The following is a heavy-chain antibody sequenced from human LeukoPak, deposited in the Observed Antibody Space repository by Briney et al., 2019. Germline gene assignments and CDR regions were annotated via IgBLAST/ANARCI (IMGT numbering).Heavy chain of an antibody. J-gene: IGHJ4*02. CDR1: GFTFGTYA. Sequence: GGSLRLSCAASGFTFGTYAMSWVRQAPGKGLEWVSTISGSGGNTFYADSVKGRFTISRDNSKNTLYLQMNSLRAEDTAVYYCAKLPDIVAAVVYFDHWGQGTLVTVSS. D-gene: IGHD6-13*01. V-gene: IGHV3-23*01. CDR2: ISGSGGNT. CDR3: AKLPDIVAAVVYFDH.